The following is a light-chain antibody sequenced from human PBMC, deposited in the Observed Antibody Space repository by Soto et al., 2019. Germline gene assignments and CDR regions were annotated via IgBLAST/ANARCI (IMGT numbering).Light chain of an antibody. J-gene: IGKJ4*01. Sequence: DIQMTQSPSSLSASVGDRVTITCQASQDISNYLNWYQQKXGKAPKLLIYDASNLETGVPSRFSGSGSRTDFTFTISSLQPEDIATYYCQQYDNLPLTLGGGTKVDIK. CDR3: QQYDNLPLT. CDR2: DAS. CDR1: QDISNY. V-gene: IGKV1-33*01.